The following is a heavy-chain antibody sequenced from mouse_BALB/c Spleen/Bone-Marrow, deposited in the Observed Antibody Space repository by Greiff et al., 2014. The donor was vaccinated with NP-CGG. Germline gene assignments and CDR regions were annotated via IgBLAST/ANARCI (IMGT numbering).Heavy chain of an antibody. J-gene: IGHJ2*01. Sequence: VKLMESGAELVRPGSSVKISCKASGYTFTYFWMNWVKQRPGQGLEWIGQIHPGDGDTNNNGKFKGKATLTTDKSSSTAYMQLSSLSSEDSAVYFCARVYYGNLDYWGQGTTLTVSS. D-gene: IGHD2-1*01. V-gene: IGHV1-80*01. CDR2: IHPGDGDT. CDR3: ARVYYGNLDY. CDR1: GYTFTYFW.